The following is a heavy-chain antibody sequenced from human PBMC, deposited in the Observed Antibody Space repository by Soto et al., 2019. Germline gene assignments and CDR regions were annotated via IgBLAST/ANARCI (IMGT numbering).Heavy chain of an antibody. J-gene: IGHJ4*02. Sequence: QVQLVESGGGVVQPGRSLRLSCAASGFTFSSYAMHWVRQAPGKGLEWVAGISYDGSNKYYADSEKGRFTISRDNSKNTLYLQLNSLRAEDKAVYYCARDYSPTHAKNSEDYFDYWGQGTLVTVSS. CDR3: ARDYSPTHAKNSEDYFDY. V-gene: IGHV3-30-3*01. CDR1: GFTFSSYA. D-gene: IGHD2-15*01. CDR2: ISYDGSNK.